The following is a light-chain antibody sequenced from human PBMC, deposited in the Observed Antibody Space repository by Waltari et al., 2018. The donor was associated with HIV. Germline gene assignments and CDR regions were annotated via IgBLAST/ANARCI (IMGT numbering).Light chain of an antibody. J-gene: IGKJ5*01. CDR2: DAS. CDR1: QDISNY. CDR3: QQYDKLPIT. V-gene: IGKV1-33*01. Sequence: DIQMTQSPSSLSASVGDRVTITCQASQDISNYLNWYQQKPGKAPKLLIYDASNLETGVPSRFSGSGSGTDFTFTISSLQPEEIATYYCQQYDKLPITFGQGTRLEIK.